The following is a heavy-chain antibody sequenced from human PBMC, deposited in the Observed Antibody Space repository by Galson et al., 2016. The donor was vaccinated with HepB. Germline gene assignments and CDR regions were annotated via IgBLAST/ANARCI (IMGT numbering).Heavy chain of an antibody. J-gene: IGHJ4*02. Sequence: SETLSLTCAVYGGSFSCYYWTWMRQSPGKGLEWVAEISHSGRTNYNPSLKSRVTVSVDTSKKQFSLNPTSVTAAETAVYFCARQRTVTFLPFDSGSYDSNKYFDSWGQGTLVTVSS. CDR3: ARQRTVTFLPFDSGSYDSNKYFDS. CDR2: ISHSGRT. V-gene: IGHV4-34*01. D-gene: IGHD3-10*01. CDR1: GGSFSCYY.